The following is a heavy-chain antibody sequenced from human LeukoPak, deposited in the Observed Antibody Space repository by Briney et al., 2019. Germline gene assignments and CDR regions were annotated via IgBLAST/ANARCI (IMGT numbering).Heavy chain of an antibody. CDR1: GDSVSSNSAA. CDR3: ARQTLPYYDYVWGSYRYTEFLFDY. CDR2: TYYRSKLYN. Sequence: LSQTLSLTCAISGDSVSSNSAAWNWIRQSPSRGLEWLGRTYYRSKLYNDYAVSVKSRITINPDTSKNQFSLQLNSVTPEDTAVYYCARQTLPYYDYVWGSYRYTEFLFDYWGQGTLVTVSS. D-gene: IGHD3-16*02. J-gene: IGHJ4*02. V-gene: IGHV6-1*01.